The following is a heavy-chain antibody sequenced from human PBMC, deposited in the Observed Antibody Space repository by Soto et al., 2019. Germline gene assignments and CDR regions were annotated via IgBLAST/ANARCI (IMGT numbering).Heavy chain of an antibody. CDR3: ARRSYYDFWSGYYTIGYYYYGMDV. D-gene: IGHD3-3*01. CDR1: GFTFSSYS. V-gene: IGHV3-48*02. Sequence: GGSLRLSCAASGFTFSSYSMNWFRQSPGKGLEWVSYISSSSSTIYYADSVKGRFTISRDNAKNSLYLQMNSLRDEDTAVYYCARRSYYDFWSGYYTIGYYYYGMDVWGQGTTVTVSS. J-gene: IGHJ6*02. CDR2: ISSSSSTI.